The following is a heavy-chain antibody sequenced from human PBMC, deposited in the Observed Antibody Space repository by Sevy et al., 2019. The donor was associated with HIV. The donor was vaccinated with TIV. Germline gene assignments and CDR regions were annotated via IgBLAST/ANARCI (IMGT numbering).Heavy chain of an antibody. V-gene: IGHV1-24*01. D-gene: IGHD3-22*01. CDR2: CDPEDGET. J-gene: IGHJ4*02. CDR1: GYTFTGLS. CDR3: ATSKDYYDSSGSPFDY. Sequence: ASVKVSCKVSGYTFTGLSMHWVRQAPGKGLEWMGSCDPEDGETIYAQKFQGRVTMTEDTSTDTAYMELSSLRSEDAAVYYCATSKDYYDSSGSPFDYWGQRTLVTVSS.